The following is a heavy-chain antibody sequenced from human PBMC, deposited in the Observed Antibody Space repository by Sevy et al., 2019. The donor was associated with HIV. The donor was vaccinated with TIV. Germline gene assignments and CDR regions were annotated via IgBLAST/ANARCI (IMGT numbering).Heavy chain of an antibody. V-gene: IGHV3-30*12. D-gene: IGHD6-19*01. CDR1: GFIFRNSG. Sequence: GGSLRLSCAASGFIFRNSGMHWVRQAPGKGLEWVALISKDGFDKDYVDSVKGRFTISRDNSKDIVYLQMNSLRAEDTAVYYCARESIAVAGIGYYFKYWGQGALVTVSS. J-gene: IGHJ4*02. CDR3: ARESIAVAGIGYYFKY. CDR2: ISKDGFDK.